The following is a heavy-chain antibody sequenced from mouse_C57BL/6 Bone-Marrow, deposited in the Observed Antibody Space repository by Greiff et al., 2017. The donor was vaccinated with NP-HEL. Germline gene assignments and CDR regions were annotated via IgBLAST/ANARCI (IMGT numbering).Heavy chain of an antibody. D-gene: IGHD1-1*01. V-gene: IGHV1-64*01. CDR2: IHPNSGST. Sequence: QVHVKQPGAELVKPGASVKLSCKASGYTFTSYWMHWVKQRPGQGLEWIGMIHPNSGSTNYNEKFKSKATLTVYKSSSTAYMQLSSLTSEDSAVYYCARPPHYYGSSPYYFDYWGQGTTLTVSS. CDR1: GYTFTSYW. J-gene: IGHJ2*01. CDR3: ARPPHYYGSSPYYFDY.